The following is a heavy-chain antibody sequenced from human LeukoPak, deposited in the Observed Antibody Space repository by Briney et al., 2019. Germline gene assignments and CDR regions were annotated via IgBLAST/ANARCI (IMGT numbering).Heavy chain of an antibody. D-gene: IGHD6-6*01. V-gene: IGHV3-73*01. CDR1: GFTFSGSA. CDR2: IRSKANSYAT. Sequence: GGSLKLSCAASGFTFSGSAMHWVRQASGKGLERVGRIRSKANSYATAYAASVKGRFTISRDDSKSTAYLQMNSLKTEDTAVYYCTRLPIAARQTELYYFDYWGQGTLVTVSS. CDR3: TRLPIAARQTELYYFDY. J-gene: IGHJ4*02.